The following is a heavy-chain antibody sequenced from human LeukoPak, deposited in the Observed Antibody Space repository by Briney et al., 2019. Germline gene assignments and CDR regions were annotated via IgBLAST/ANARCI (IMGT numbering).Heavy chain of an antibody. J-gene: IGHJ2*01. CDR2: IYYSGST. V-gene: IGHV4-39*01. D-gene: IGHD4-17*01. Sequence: PSETLSLTCTVSGGSISSYYWGWIRQPPGKGLEWIGSIYYSGSTYYNPSLKSRVTISVDTSKNRFSLKLSSVTAADTAVYYCARPYGDYGYFDLWGRGTLVTVSS. CDR1: GGSISSYY. CDR3: ARPYGDYGYFDL.